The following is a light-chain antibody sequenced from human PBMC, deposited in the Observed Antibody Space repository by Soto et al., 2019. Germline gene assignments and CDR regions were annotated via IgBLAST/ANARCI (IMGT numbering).Light chain of an antibody. CDR1: SSNIGAGYD. Sequence: QSVLTQPPSVSGAPGQRVTISCTGSSSNIGAGYDVHWYQQLPGTAPKLLIYGNSNRPSGVPDRFSGSKSGTSASLAITGLQAEDEADYYCQSYESSLSALFGTGTKLTVL. CDR2: GNS. CDR3: QSYESSLSAL. J-gene: IGLJ1*01. V-gene: IGLV1-40*01.